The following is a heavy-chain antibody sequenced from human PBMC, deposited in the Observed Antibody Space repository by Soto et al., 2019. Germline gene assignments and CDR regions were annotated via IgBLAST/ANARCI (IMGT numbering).Heavy chain of an antibody. CDR1: GFTFSSYA. Sequence: QPGGSLRLSCAASGFTFSSYAMHWVRQAPGKGLEWVAVISYDGSNKYYADSVKGRFTISRDNSKNTLYLQMNSLRAEDTAVYYCARVSGTYGPFDYWGQGTLVTVSS. D-gene: IGHD3-3*01. CDR2: ISYDGSNK. J-gene: IGHJ4*02. CDR3: ARVSGTYGPFDY. V-gene: IGHV3-30-3*01.